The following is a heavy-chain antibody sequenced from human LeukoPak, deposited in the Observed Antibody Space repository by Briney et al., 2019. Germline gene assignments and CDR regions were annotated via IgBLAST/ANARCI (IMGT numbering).Heavy chain of an antibody. J-gene: IGHJ3*02. Sequence: SVKSSCTASGGTFSSYTISWVRQAPGQGLEWMGRIIPILGIANYAQKFQGRVTITADKSTSTAYMELSSLRSEDTAVYYCARDLPYCSSTSCQGGGAFDIWGQGTMVTVSS. CDR2: IIPILGIA. CDR1: GGTFSSYT. V-gene: IGHV1-69*04. CDR3: ARDLPYCSSTSCQGGGAFDI. D-gene: IGHD2-2*01.